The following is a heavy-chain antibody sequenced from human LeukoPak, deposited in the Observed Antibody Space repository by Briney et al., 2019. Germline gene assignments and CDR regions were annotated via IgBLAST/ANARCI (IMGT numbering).Heavy chain of an antibody. D-gene: IGHD2-15*01. V-gene: IGHV4-4*02. Sequence: SETLSLTCAVSSGSISSSNWWSWVRQPPGKGLEWIGEIYHSGSTNYNPSLKSRVTISVDKSKNQFSLKLSSVTAADTAVYYCARAYCSGGSCYIGYYYYGMDVWGKGTTLTVSS. J-gene: IGHJ6*04. CDR2: IYHSGST. CDR3: ARAYCSGGSCYIGYYYYGMDV. CDR1: SGSISSSNW.